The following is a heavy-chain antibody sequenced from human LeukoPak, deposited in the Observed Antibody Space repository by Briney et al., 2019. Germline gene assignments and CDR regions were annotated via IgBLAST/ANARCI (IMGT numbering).Heavy chain of an antibody. Sequence: PGGSLRLSCAASGFTFSSYGMHWVRQAPGKGLEWVEVISYDGGNKYYADSVKGRFTISRDNSKNTLYLQMNSLRAEDTAVYYCEKVANYYYGMDVWGQGTTVTVSS. V-gene: IGHV3-30*18. CDR2: ISYDGGNK. CDR1: GFTFSSYG. J-gene: IGHJ6*02. CDR3: EKVANYYYGMDV.